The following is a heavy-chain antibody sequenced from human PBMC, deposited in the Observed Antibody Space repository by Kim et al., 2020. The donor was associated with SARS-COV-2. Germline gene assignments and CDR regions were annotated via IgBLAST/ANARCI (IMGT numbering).Heavy chain of an antibody. D-gene: IGHD3-22*01. Sequence: GGSLRLSCAASGFTFSSYSMNWVRQAPGKGLEWVSSISSSSSYIYYADSVKGRFTISRDNAKNSLYLQMNSLRAEDTAVYYCARDWVPDYYDSSGYTNNGGDAFDIWGQGTMVTVSS. V-gene: IGHV3-21*01. J-gene: IGHJ3*02. CDR1: GFTFSSYS. CDR3: ARDWVPDYYDSSGYTNNGGDAFDI. CDR2: ISSSSSYI.